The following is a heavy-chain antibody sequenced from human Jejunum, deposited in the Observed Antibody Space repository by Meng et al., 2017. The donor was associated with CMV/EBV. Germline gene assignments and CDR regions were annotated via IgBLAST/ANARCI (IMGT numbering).Heavy chain of an antibody. CDR1: TFSNYD. D-gene: IGHD3-3*01. CDR3: ARGGDGVQHFLEWLLFDY. Sequence: TFSNYDFSWVGQAPGQGLEWMGGIMPFFGTVNYARKFQGRVTITTEESTSTVYMELSSLRSEDTAVYYCARGGDGVQHFLEWLLFDYWGQGTLVTVSS. V-gene: IGHV1-69*05. J-gene: IGHJ4*02. CDR2: IMPFFGTV.